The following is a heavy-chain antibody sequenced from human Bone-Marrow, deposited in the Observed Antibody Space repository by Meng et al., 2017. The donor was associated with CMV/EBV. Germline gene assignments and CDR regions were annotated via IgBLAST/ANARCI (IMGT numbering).Heavy chain of an antibody. J-gene: IGHJ4*02. CDR3: ARSSSDSSGLYYFDY. CDR2: ISYDGSNK. V-gene: IGHV3-30*04. CDR1: GFTLSSYV. D-gene: IGHD3-22*01. Sequence: GFTLSSYVMHWVRQDPGKGLEWVAVISYDGSNKYYADSVKGRFTISRDNSKNTLYLQMNSLRAEDTAVYYCARSSSDSSGLYYFDYWGQGTPVTVSS.